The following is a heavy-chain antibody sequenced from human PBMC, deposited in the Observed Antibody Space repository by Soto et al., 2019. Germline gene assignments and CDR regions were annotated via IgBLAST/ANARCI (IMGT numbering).Heavy chain of an antibody. Sequence: EAQLVESGGGLVQPGGSLRLSCADSGITFTRYWMSWVRQAPGKGPEWVATINLDGSEKFYVDSVKGRFTISRDNAKNSLYLQMNSLRAEDTAVYYCAREARATFDYWGQGTLVTVSS. CDR3: AREARATFDY. V-gene: IGHV3-7*01. CDR2: INLDGSEK. CDR1: GITFTRYW. J-gene: IGHJ4*02.